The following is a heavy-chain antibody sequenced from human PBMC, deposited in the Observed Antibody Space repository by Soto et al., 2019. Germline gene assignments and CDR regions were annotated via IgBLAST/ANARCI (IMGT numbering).Heavy chain of an antibody. D-gene: IGHD3-22*01. J-gene: IGHJ3*02. Sequence: SETLSLTCTVSGGSISRGGYYWSWIRQHPGKGLEWIGYIYYSGSTYYNPSLKSRVTISVDTSKNQFSLKLSSVTAADTAVYSSAAYDSRGYCSGFSRDDFDICGQGTMVTVSS. CDR2: IYYSGST. CDR1: GGSISRGGYY. V-gene: IGHV4-31*03. CDR3: AAYDSRGYCSGFSRDDFDI.